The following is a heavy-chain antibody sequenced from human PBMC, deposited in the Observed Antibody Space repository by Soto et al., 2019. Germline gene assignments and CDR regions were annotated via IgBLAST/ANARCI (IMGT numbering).Heavy chain of an antibody. CDR2: IVWDDDN. CDR3: AHRRAATVRVPAAISAWFDP. V-gene: IGHV2-5*02. CDR1: GFSLSTSGEG. J-gene: IGHJ5*02. Sequence: GPTLVNPTQTLTLTCTFSGFSLSTSGEGVGWIRQPPGRALEWLALIVWDDDNRYNSSLRSRLTITKATSKNPVVLTLTNMDPVDTATYYWAHRRAATVRVPAAISAWFDPGAREPRSPSPQ. D-gene: IGHD2-2*01.